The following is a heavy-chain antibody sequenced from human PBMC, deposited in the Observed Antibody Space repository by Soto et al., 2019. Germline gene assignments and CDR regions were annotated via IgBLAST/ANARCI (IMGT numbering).Heavy chain of an antibody. J-gene: IGHJ5*02. D-gene: IGHD2-2*01. CDR2: IIPIFGTA. Sequence: SVKVSCKASGGTFSSYAISWVRQAPGQGLEWMGGIIPIFGTANYAQKFQGRVTITADESTSTAYMELSSLRSEDTAVYYCARGTDIVVAPAAATGWLDPWGQGTPVTVSS. CDR1: GGTFSSYA. V-gene: IGHV1-69*13. CDR3: ARGTDIVVAPAAATGWLDP.